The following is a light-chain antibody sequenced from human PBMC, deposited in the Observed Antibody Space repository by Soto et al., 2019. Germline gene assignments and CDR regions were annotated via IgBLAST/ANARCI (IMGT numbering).Light chain of an antibody. CDR1: SGSIASNY. V-gene: IGLV6-57*01. Sequence: NFMLTQPHSMSESPGKTVIISCTRSSGSIASNYVQWYQQRPGSSPTTVIYEDNQRPSGVPDRFSGSIDSSSNSASLTISGLETEDEADYCCQSYDATNQVFGGGTKLTVL. CDR3: QSYDATNQV. J-gene: IGLJ3*02. CDR2: EDN.